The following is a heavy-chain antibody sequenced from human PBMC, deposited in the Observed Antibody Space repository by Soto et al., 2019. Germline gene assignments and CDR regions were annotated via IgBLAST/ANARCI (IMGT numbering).Heavy chain of an antibody. V-gene: IGHV3-23*01. J-gene: IGHJ6*02. CDR3: AKESMSVAVSASRVYGMDL. CDR2: TRSNGEYT. CDR1: GFTFSNYA. Sequence: XEFLSLSFAGSGFTFSNYAMTWVRQAPGKGLEWVSTTRSNGEYTYYADSVKGRFTVSRDNSQNALFLEMSSLRAEDTAVYYCAKESMSVAVSASRVYGMDLWGQGTTVTV. D-gene: IGHD6-6*01.